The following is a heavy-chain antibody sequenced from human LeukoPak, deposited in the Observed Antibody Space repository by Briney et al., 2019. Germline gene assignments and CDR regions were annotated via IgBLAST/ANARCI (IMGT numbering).Heavy chain of an antibody. J-gene: IGHJ3*02. CDR3: SREFPFCGADCFSGVFDI. D-gene: IGHD2-21*02. CDR2: ISVINSGNT. CDR1: GYTFSSYG. V-gene: IGHV1-18*01. Sequence: ASVKVSCKASGYTFSSYGVNWVRRAPGQGLEWMGWISVINSGNTRYAQNFRGRLTMTTDTSTTTAYMELRSLRSDDTAVYYCSREFPFCGADCFSGVFDIWGQGTMVTVS.